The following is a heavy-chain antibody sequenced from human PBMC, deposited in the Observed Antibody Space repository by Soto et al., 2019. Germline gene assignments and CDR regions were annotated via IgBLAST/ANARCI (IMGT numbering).Heavy chain of an antibody. J-gene: IGHJ6*02. CDR1: GFTFSSYG. D-gene: IGHD2-2*01. CDR2: ISYDGSNK. Sequence: GGSLRLSCAASGFTFSSYGMHWVRQAPGKGLEWVAVISYDGSNKYYADSVKGRFTISRDNSKNTLYLQMNSLRAEDTAVYYCAKDHVPAANRSYYYYYGMDVWGQWTKATVSS. V-gene: IGHV3-30*18. CDR3: AKDHVPAANRSYYYYYGMDV.